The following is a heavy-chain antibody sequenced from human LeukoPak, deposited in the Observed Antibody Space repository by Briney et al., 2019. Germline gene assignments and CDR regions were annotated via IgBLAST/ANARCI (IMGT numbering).Heavy chain of an antibody. CDR1: GGSISSNTYH. Sequence: PSETLSLTCTVSGGSISSNTYHWGWIRQPPGKGLEWIGNIYFTGTTYYNPSLKSRVTISVDTSKNQFSLKLSSVTAADTAVYYCAREGIVGATLGAFDIWGQGTMVTVSS. V-gene: IGHV4-39*07. J-gene: IGHJ3*02. D-gene: IGHD1-26*01. CDR3: AREGIVGATLGAFDI. CDR2: IYFTGTT.